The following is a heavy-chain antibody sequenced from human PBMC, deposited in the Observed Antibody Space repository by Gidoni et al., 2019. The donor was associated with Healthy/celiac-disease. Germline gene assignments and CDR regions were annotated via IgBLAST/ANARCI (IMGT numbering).Heavy chain of an antibody. CDR3: ARENSGSYGD. V-gene: IGHV3-30*01. Sequence: QVQLVESGGGVVQPGRSLRLSCAASGFTFSSYAMHWVRQAPGKGLEWVAVISYDGSNKYYADSVKGRFTISRDNSKNTLYLQMNSLRAEDTAVYYCARENSGSYGDWGQGTLVTVSS. D-gene: IGHD1-26*01. CDR2: ISYDGSNK. J-gene: IGHJ4*02. CDR1: GFTFSSYA.